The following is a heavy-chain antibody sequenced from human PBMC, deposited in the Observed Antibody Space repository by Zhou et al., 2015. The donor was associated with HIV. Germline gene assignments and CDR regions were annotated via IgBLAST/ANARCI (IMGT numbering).Heavy chain of an antibody. Sequence: QVQLVQSGAEVKKPGASVKVSCKASGYTFTSNYIHWVRQARGQGLEWMGIINPSGGSTSYAQRFKGRVTVTSDTSISTAYMDLSSLRSDDSAVYYCARQGAYDSGDYYGAFDIWGQGTMVTVSS. V-gene: IGHV1-46*01. CDR2: INPSGGST. J-gene: IGHJ3*02. CDR1: GYTFTSNY. CDR3: ARQGAYDSGDYYGAFDI. D-gene: IGHD3-22*01.